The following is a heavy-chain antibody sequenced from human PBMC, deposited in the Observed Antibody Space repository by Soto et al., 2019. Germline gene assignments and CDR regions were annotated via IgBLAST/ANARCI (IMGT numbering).Heavy chain of an antibody. Sequence: EVQLLESGGGLVKPGGSLRLSCAASGFTFSSYSMNWVRQAPGKGLEWVSSISSSSSYIYYADSVKGRFTISRDNAKNSLYLQMNSLRAEDTAVYYCARDRQYSSSWWNWFDPWGQGTLVTVSS. CDR3: ARDRQYSSSWWNWFDP. CDR1: GFTFSSYS. D-gene: IGHD6-13*01. J-gene: IGHJ5*02. V-gene: IGHV3-21*01. CDR2: ISSSSSYI.